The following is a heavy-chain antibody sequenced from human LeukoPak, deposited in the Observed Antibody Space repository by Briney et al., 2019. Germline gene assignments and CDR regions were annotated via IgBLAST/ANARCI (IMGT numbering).Heavy chain of an antibody. Sequence: SETLSLTCTVSGGSISSGSYYWSWIRQPAGEGLEWIGRIYTSGSTNYNPSLKSRVTISVDTSKNQFSLKLSSVTAADTAVYYCARDRRDGYNDYYYYYMDVWGKGTTVTISS. CDR1: GGSISSGSYY. CDR2: IYTSGST. V-gene: IGHV4-61*02. J-gene: IGHJ6*03. D-gene: IGHD5-24*01. CDR3: ARDRRDGYNDYYYYYMDV.